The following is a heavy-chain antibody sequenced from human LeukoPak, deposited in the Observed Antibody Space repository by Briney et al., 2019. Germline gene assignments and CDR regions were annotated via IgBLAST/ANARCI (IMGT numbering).Heavy chain of an antibody. CDR1: AFTFSSYS. D-gene: IGHD5-24*01. CDR3: ARGYMKGMDV. CDR2: ISSGSSTI. V-gene: IGHV3-48*01. Sequence: PGGSLRLSCAAYAFTFSSYSMNWVRQAPGKGLEWLSYISSGSSTIYYADSVKGRFTISRDNAKNSLYLQMNSLRAEDTAVYFCARGYMKGMDVWGKGTTVTVSS. J-gene: IGHJ6*03.